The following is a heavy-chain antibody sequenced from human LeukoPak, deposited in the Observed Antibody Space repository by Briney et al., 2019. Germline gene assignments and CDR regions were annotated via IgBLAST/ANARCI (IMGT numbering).Heavy chain of an antibody. CDR1: GYTFTTYG. J-gene: IGHJ4*02. CDR2: ISAYNGNT. Sequence: ASMKVSCKASGYTFTTYGISWMRQAPGQGLEWMGWISAYNGNTNYAQKLQGRVTMTTDTSTSTAYMELRSLRSDDTAVYYCARRGLVIAVANFDYWGQGTLVTVSS. CDR3: ARRGLVIAVANFDY. V-gene: IGHV1-18*01. D-gene: IGHD6-19*01.